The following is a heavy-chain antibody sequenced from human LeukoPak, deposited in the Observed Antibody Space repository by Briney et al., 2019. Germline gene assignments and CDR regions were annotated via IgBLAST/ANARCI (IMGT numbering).Heavy chain of an antibody. J-gene: IGHJ4*02. V-gene: IGHV3-7*01. Sequence: GGSLRLSCAASGFPFSSYWMAWVRQAPGKGLEWVASIKQDGGEAFYVDSVKGRFTISRDNAKNSLYLQMNSLRAEDTAVYYCTREDHSNYNYWGQGTLVTVSS. D-gene: IGHD4-11*01. CDR3: TREDHSNYNY. CDR1: GFPFSSYW. CDR2: IKQDGGEA.